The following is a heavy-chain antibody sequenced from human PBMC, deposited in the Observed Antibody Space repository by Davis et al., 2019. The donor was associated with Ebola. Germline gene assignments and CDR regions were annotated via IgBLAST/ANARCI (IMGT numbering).Heavy chain of an antibody. CDR1: GGSISSGGYY. D-gene: IGHD5-12*01. J-gene: IGHJ4*02. CDR3: ARDNPRIVATTETVHYFDY. Sequence: PSETLSLTCTVSGGSISSGGYYWSWIRQHPGKGLEWIGYIYYSGSTYYNPSLKSRVTISVDTSKNQFSLKLSSVTAADTAVYYCARDNPRIVATTETVHYFDYWGQGTLVTVSS. V-gene: IGHV4-31*03. CDR2: IYYSGST.